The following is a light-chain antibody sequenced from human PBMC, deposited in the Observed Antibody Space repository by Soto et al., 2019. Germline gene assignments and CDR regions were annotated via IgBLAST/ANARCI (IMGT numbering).Light chain of an antibody. CDR1: SSDVGGYNF. J-gene: IGLJ2*01. V-gene: IGLV2-14*01. CDR3: CSYTGSSTLV. CDR2: DVS. Sequence: QSALTQPASVSGSPGQSITISCIGTSSDVGGYNFVSWYQQHPGKAPKVMIYDVSDRPSGVSDRFSGSKSGNTASLTISGLRAEDEADYYCCSYTGSSTLVFGGGTKLTVL.